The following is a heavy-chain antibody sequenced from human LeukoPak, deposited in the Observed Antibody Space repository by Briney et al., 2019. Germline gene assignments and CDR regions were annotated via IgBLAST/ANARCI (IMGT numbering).Heavy chain of an antibody. CDR3: ARESDYYDSSGYYLNWFDP. CDR1: GGSISSSSYY. CDR2: IYYSGST. Sequence: SETLSLTCTVSGGSISSSSYYWGWIRQPPGKGLEWIGSIYYSGSTYYNPSLKSRVTISVDTSKNQFSLKLSSVTAADTAVYYCARESDYYDSSGYYLNWFDPWGQGTLVTVSS. J-gene: IGHJ5*02. D-gene: IGHD3-22*01. V-gene: IGHV4-39*07.